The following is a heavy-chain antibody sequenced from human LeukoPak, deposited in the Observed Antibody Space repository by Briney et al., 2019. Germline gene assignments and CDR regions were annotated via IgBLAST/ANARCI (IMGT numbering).Heavy chain of an antibody. V-gene: IGHV4-38-2*02. CDR2: FFLKGST. Sequence: SETLSLTCTVSGYSITSAYYWGWIRQPPGKGLEWIGSFFLKGSTYYNPSLKGRVTISVDTSKNQFSLKLSSVTAADTAVYYCATVVVPGWFDPWGQGNLVTVSS. CDR1: GYSITSAYY. CDR3: ATVVVPGWFDP. J-gene: IGHJ5*02. D-gene: IGHD2-15*01.